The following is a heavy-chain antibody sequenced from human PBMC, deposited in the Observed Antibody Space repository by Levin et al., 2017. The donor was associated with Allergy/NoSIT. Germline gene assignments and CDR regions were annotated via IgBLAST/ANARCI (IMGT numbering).Heavy chain of an antibody. CDR1: GFTFSNFW. V-gene: IGHV3-7*01. CDR2: IKQDGSEQ. Sequence: AGGSLRLSCGATGFTFSNFWMSWVRQAPGKGLEWVATIKQDGSEQYYADSLRGRFLISRDNAKNSVFLLLNSARVEDTAVYYCAKILGGGSSFDYWGQGNLVTVSS. CDR3: AKILGGGSSFDY. D-gene: IGHD2-15*01. J-gene: IGHJ4*02.